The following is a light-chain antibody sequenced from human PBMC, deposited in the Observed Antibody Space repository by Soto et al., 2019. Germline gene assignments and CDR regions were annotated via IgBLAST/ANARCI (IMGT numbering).Light chain of an antibody. J-gene: IGLJ2*01. CDR1: SANIGSYT. V-gene: IGLV1-44*01. CDR2: SNN. CDR3: AAWDDSLNGVV. Sequence: QSVLTQPPSASGTPGQRVTISCSGSSANIGSYTVNWYQQLPGTAPKLLIYSNNQRPSGVPDRFSGSKSGTSASLAISGLQSEDEADYYCAAWDDSLNGVVFGGGTKAIVL.